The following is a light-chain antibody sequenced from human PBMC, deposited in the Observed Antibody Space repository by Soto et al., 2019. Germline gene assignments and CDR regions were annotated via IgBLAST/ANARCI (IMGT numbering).Light chain of an antibody. CDR3: AAWDDSLTGSAV. V-gene: IGLV1-44*01. CDR1: SSNIGSNT. CDR2: SNN. Sequence: QAVVTQPPSASGTPGQRVTISCSGSSSNIGSNTVNWYQQLPGTAPKLLIYSNNQRPSGVPDRFSGSKSGTSASLAISGLQSEDEADYYCAAWDDSLTGSAVFGGGTKLTVL. J-gene: IGLJ2*01.